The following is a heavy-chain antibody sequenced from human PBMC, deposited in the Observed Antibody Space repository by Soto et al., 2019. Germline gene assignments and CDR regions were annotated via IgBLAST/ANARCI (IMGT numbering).Heavy chain of an antibody. D-gene: IGHD1-1*01. J-gene: IGHJ4*02. CDR1: GYTFTSYG. Sequence: QVHLVQSGAEVKKPGASVKVSCKASGYTFTSYGITWVRQAPGQGLEWMGWISAHNGNTDYAQKLQGRVIVTRDTATSTAYMELRSLRSNDTAVYYSEGGRYGDYWGQGALVTVSS. CDR3: EGGRYGDY. CDR2: ISAHNGNT. V-gene: IGHV1-18*01.